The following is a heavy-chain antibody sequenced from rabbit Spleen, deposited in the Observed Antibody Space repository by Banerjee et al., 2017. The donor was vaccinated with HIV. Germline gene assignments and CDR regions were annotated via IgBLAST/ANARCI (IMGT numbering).Heavy chain of an antibody. Sequence: QLKESGGGLVQPGGSLKLSCKGSGFDFSSYYMSWVRQAPGKGLEWIGYIDPFFGTTYYANWVNGRFTISNDNAQNTVFLQLNSLTAADTATYFCVREVAAKFSLWGPGTLVTVS. CDR1: GFDFSSYY. J-gene: IGHJ4*01. D-gene: IGHD4-1*01. V-gene: IGHV1S7*01. CDR3: VREVAAKFSL. CDR2: IDPFFGTT.